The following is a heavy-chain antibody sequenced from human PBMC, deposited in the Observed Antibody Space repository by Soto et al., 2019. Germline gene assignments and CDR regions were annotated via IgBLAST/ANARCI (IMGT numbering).Heavy chain of an antibody. J-gene: IGHJ5*02. V-gene: IGHV2-5*02. D-gene: IGHD6-13*01. CDR2: IYWDDDK. Sequence: SGPTLVNPTQTLTLTCTFSGFSLSTSGVGVGWIRQPPGKALEWLALIYWDDDKRYSPSLKSRPTITKDTSKNQVVLTMTNMGPVDTATYYCAHSGSSSWYAGFDPWGQGTLVTVSS. CDR3: AHSGSSSWYAGFDP. CDR1: GFSLSTSGVG.